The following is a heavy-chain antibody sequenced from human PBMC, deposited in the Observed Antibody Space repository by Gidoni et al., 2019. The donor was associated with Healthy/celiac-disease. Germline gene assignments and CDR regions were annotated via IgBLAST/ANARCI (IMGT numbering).Heavy chain of an antibody. CDR2: ISYDGSNK. V-gene: IGHV3-30*18. J-gene: IGHJ6*02. CDR3: AKTVTTYYYGMDV. D-gene: IGHD4-4*01. CDR1: GFTFSSYG. Sequence: QVQLVESGGGVVQPGRSLRLSCAASGFTFSSYGMHWVRQAPGKGLEWVAVISYDGSNKYYADSVKGRFTISRDNSKNTLYLQMNSLRAEDTAVYYCAKTVTTYYYGMDVWGQGTTVTVSS.